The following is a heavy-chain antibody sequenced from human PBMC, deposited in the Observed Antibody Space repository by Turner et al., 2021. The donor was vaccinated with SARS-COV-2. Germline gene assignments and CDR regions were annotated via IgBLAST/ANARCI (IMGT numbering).Heavy chain of an antibody. D-gene: IGHD2-2*01. CDR2: ISSDGTNK. V-gene: IGHV3-30-3*01. CDR1: GFTFSTYA. CDR3: ARDRDCSSTSCYEAD. Sequence: QVQLVESGGGVVQPGRSLRLSCAASGFTFSTYAMHWVRQAPGKGLEWVVVISSDGTNKYNADSVKGRFTISRDNSKNTLYLQMNSLRTEDTAVYYCARDRDCSSTSCYEADWGQGTLVTVSS. J-gene: IGHJ4*02.